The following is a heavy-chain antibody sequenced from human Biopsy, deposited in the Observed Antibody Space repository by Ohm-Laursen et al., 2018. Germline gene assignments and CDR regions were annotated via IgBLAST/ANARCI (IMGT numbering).Heavy chain of an antibody. CDR2: MNQDGSEE. V-gene: IGHV3-7*04. J-gene: IGHJ4*02. CDR3: ARGPSGTAAGRFAS. D-gene: IGHD6-13*01. CDR1: RFTFNNYA. Sequence: SLRLSCAASRFTFNNYAMHWVRQTPEKGLEWVANMNQDGSEEHYVDSVKGRFTISRDNSKSSLYLQMNSLRDEDTAVYYCARGPSGTAAGRFASWGQGTLVTVSS.